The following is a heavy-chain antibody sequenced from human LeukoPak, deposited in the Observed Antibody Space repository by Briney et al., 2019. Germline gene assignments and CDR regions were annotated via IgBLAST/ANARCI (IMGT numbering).Heavy chain of an antibody. V-gene: IGHV3-11*06. CDR3: ARDQIGSW. J-gene: IGHJ4*02. D-gene: IGHD6-13*01. Sequence: PGGSLRLSCEASGFTFSEYYLGGLRQAPGKGLEWISYISGSSSHINYADSVKGRFTISRDNAKKSVYLQMDSLRVEDTAVYYCARDQIGSWWGQGTLVIVSS. CDR1: GFTFSEYY. CDR2: ISGSSSHI.